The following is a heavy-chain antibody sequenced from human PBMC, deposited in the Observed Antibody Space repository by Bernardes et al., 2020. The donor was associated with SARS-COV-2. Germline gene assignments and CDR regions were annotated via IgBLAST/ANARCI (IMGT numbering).Heavy chain of an antibody. V-gene: IGHV3-53*01. CDR3: ASGHGGYTNSFDP. CDR2: IFSGGST. CDR1: RFIATTNY. D-gene: IGHD1-1*01. J-gene: IGHJ5*02. Sequence: PPRALCPAPRFIATTNYMRSVRPPPGTGLDWVTAIFSGGSTYSAHSVKGRFTMSRDVTKNALYLQKSSLGADDTAVYYCASGHGGYTNSFDPWGQGGLLTVSS.